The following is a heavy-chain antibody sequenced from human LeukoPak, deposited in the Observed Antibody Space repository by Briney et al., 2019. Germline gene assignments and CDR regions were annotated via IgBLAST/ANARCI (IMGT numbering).Heavy chain of an antibody. Sequence: SETLSLTCTVSGGSISSYYWSWIRQPPGQGLEWIGYIYYSGSTNYNPSLKSRVTISVDTSKNQFSLKLSSVTAADTAVYYCARATKLLWFGELLEKESYYFDYWGQGTLVTVSS. V-gene: IGHV4-59*01. J-gene: IGHJ4*02. CDR2: IYYSGST. CDR3: ARATKLLWFGELLEKESYYFDY. D-gene: IGHD3-10*01. CDR1: GGSISSYY.